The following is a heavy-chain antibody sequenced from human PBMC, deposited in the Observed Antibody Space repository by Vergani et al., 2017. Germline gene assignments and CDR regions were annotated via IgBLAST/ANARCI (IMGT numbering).Heavy chain of an antibody. CDR1: GGTFSSYA. Sequence: QVQLVQSGAEVKKPGSSVKVSCKASGGTFSSYAISWVRQAPGQGLEWMGWINPNSGATNYAQKFQGRVTMTRDTSISTAYMELRRLRSDDTAVYYCARGGDVNWYFDLWGRGTLVTVSS. V-gene: IGHV1-2*02. J-gene: IGHJ2*01. CDR3: ARGGDVNWYFDL. CDR2: INPNSGAT.